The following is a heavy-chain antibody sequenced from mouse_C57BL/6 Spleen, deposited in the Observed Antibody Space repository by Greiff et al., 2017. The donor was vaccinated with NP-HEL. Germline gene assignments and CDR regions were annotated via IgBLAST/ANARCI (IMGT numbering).Heavy chain of an antibody. D-gene: IGHD1-1*01. V-gene: IGHV1-55*01. Sequence: QVQLQQPGAELVKPGASVKMSCKASGYTFTSYWITWVKQRPGQGLEWIGDIHPGSGSTNYNEKFKSKATLTVDTSSSTAYMQLSSLTSEDSAVYYCARSRSFYYYAMDYWGQGTSVTVSS. CDR3: ARSRSFYYYAMDY. CDR2: IHPGSGST. CDR1: GYTFTSYW. J-gene: IGHJ4*01.